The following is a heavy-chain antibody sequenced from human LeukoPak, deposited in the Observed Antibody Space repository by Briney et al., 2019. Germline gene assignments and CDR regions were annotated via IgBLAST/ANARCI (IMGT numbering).Heavy chain of an antibody. CDR2: INHSGSN. CDR3: ARSPYFPYCSSPSCLYYRAEYFPH. D-gene: IGHD2-2*01. J-gene: IGHJ1*01. Sequence: PSETLSLTCAAYGGSFSGYYWRWIRQPPGKGLEWIGEINHSGSNNYNPSLKSRDTISIDTSKTQFSLKLSSVTAADTAVYFCARSPYFPYCSSPSCLYYRAEYFPHWGQGTLVTVSS. CDR1: GGSFSGYY. V-gene: IGHV4-34*01.